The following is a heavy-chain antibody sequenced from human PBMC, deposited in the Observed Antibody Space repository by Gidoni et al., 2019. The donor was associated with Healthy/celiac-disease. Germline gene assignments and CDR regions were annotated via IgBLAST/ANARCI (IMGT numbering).Heavy chain of an antibody. CDR2: IYYSGST. CDR3: ARLTTLWYYFDY. J-gene: IGHJ4*02. Sequence: QVQLQESGPGLVKPSETLSLTCTVSGGSISSYYWSWIRQPPGKGLEWIGYIYYSGSTNYNPSLKSRVTISVDTSKNQFSLKLSSVTAADTAVYYCARLTTLWYYFDYWGQGALVTVSS. V-gene: IGHV4-59*01. CDR1: GGSISSYY. D-gene: IGHD4-17*01.